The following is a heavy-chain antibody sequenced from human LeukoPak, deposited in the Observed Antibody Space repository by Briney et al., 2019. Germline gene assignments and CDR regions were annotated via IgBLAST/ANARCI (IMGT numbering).Heavy chain of an antibody. D-gene: IGHD3-9*01. CDR2: IYTSGST. CDR1: GGSISSYY. CDR3: ARGAQYYDILTGYYNLEYFDY. V-gene: IGHV4-4*07. Sequence: SETLSLTCTVSGGSISSYYWSWIRQPAGKGLEWIGRIYTSGSTNYNPSLKSRVTMSVDTSKNQFSLKLSSVTAADTAVYYCARGAQYYDILTGYYNLEYFDYWGQGTLVTVPS. J-gene: IGHJ4*02.